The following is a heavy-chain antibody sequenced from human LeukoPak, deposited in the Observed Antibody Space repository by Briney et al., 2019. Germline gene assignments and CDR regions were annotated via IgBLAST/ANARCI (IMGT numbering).Heavy chain of an antibody. CDR2: INHSGST. J-gene: IGHJ5*02. CDR1: GGSFSGYY. V-gene: IGHV4-34*01. D-gene: IGHD1-26*01. CDR3: ARVGAWGNWFDP. Sequence: SETLSLTCAVYGGSFSGYYWSWIRQPPGKGLEWIGEINHSGSTNYNPSLKSRVTISVDTSKNQFSLKLSSVTAADTAVYYCARVGAWGNWFDPWGQGTLATVSS.